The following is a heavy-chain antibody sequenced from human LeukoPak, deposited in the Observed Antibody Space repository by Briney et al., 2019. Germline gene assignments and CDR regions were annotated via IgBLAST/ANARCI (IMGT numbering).Heavy chain of an antibody. CDR1: GGSISSYY. Sequence: SETLSLTCTVSGGSISSYYWSWIRQPPGKGLEWIGYIYYSGSTNYNPSLKSRVTISVDTSKNQFSLKLSSVTAADTAVYYCARDEFSGSGRYYYGMDVWGQGTTVTVSS. CDR2: IYYSGST. V-gene: IGHV4-59*01. CDR3: ARDEFSGSGRYYYGMDV. J-gene: IGHJ6*02. D-gene: IGHD3-10*01.